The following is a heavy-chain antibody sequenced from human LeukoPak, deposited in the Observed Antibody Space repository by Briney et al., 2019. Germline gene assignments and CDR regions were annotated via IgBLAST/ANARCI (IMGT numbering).Heavy chain of an antibody. V-gene: IGHV3-23*01. Sequence: PGGSLRLSCAASGFTFSSYAMSWVRQAPGKGLEWVSTITGSGGNTYYADSVKGRFTISRDNSKNTLYLQMNSLRAEDTAVYYCARDKSPRAYYGSGNGDYWGQGTLVTVSS. CDR3: ARDKSPRAYYGSGNGDY. CDR1: GFTFSSYA. CDR2: ITGSGGNT. J-gene: IGHJ4*02. D-gene: IGHD3-10*01.